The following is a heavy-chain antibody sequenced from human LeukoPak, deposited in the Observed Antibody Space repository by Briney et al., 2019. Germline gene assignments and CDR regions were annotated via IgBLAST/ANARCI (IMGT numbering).Heavy chain of an antibody. CDR2: INPNSGGT. CDR1: GYTFTGYY. CDR3: ARDMVRLYSFDY. D-gene: IGHD3-10*01. V-gene: IGHV1-2*02. J-gene: IGHJ4*02. Sequence: GASVKVSCKASGYTFTGYYMHWVRQAPGQGLEWMGWINPNSGGTNYAQKFQGRVTMTRDTSISTAHMELSRLRSDDTAVYYCARDMVRLYSFDYWGQGTLVTVSS.